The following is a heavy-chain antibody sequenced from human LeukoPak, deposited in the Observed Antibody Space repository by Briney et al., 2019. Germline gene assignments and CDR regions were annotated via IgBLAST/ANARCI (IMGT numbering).Heavy chain of an antibody. D-gene: IGHD3-22*01. CDR1: GGSFSGYY. J-gene: IGHJ4*02. V-gene: IGHV4-34*01. CDR3: ARRRWYYYDSSGSHPDY. CDR2: INHSGST. Sequence: SETLSLTCAVYGGSFSGYYWSWIRQPPGKGLEWIGEINHSGSTDYNPSLKSRVTISVDTSKNQFSLKLSSVTAADTAVYYCARRRWYYYDSSGSHPDYWGQGTLVTVSS.